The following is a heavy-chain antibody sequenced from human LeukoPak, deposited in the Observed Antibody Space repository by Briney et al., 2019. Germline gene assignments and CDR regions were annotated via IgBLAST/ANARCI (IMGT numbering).Heavy chain of an antibody. V-gene: IGHV4-59*02. CDR2: IYYSGST. D-gene: IGHD4-17*01. CDR3: ANSIDFDYGDYYFDY. Sequence: SETLSLTCTVSGGSVSSYYWSWIRQPPGKGLEWIGYIYYSGSTNYNPSLKSRVTISVDTSKNQFSLKLSSVTAADTAVYYCANSIDFDYGDYYFDYWGQGALVTISS. J-gene: IGHJ4*02. CDR1: GGSVSSYY.